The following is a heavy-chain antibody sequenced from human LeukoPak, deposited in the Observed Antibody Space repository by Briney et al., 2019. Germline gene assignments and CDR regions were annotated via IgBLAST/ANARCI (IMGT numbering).Heavy chain of an antibody. CDR3: ARGPTTVTTFGGSRPDFDY. CDR2: IYYSGST. D-gene: IGHD4-17*01. J-gene: IGHJ4*02. Sequence: KPSETLSLTCTVSGGSISSTTYYWGWIRQSPEKGLEWIGSIYYSGSTYYEPSLKSRVTISVDTSKNQFSLKLSSVTAADTAVYYCARGPTTVTTFGGSRPDFDYWGQGTLVTVSS. CDR1: GGSISSTTYY. V-gene: IGHV4-39*07.